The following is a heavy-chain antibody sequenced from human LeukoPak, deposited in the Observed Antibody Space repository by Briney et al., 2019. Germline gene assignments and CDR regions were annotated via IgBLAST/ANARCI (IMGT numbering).Heavy chain of an antibody. CDR2: ISSSGDTI. D-gene: IGHD3-10*01. J-gene: IGHJ4*02. CDR1: GFTFSSYE. V-gene: IGHV3-48*03. CDR3: ARIRMSMLRGDFDY. Sequence: GGSLRLSCAASGFTFSSYEMNWVRQAPGKGLEWVSYISSSGDTIYYADSVKGRFTISRDNAKNSLYLQMNSLRAEDRAVYYCARIRMSMLRGDFDYWGQGTLVTVSS.